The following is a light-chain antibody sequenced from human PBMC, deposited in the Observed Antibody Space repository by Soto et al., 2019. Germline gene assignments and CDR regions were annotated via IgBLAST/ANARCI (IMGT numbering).Light chain of an antibody. CDR2: ANS. J-gene: IGLJ1*01. Sequence: QSVLTQPPSVSGAPGQRVTISCTGSSSNIGAGYDIHWYQQLPGSAPKLLIYANSNRPSGVPDRFSGSRSGTSASLAITGLQAEDEADYSCQSYDSSLSGFYVFGAGTKVTGL. CDR3: QSYDSSLSGFYV. V-gene: IGLV1-40*01. CDR1: SSNIGAGYD.